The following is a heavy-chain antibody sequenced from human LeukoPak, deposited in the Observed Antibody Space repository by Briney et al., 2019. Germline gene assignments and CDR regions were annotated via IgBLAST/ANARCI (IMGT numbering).Heavy chain of an antibody. CDR3: AREYSSSSGRRAFDV. Sequence: ASVKVSCKTFGYTFTSYYVHWVRQAPGQGLEWMGIINPSGGSTTYAQKFQGRLTMTSDTSTSTVYMELSSLRSEDTAVYYCAREYSSSSGRRAFDVWGQGTMVTVSS. CDR1: GYTFTSYY. V-gene: IGHV1-46*01. D-gene: IGHD6-6*01. J-gene: IGHJ3*01. CDR2: INPSGGST.